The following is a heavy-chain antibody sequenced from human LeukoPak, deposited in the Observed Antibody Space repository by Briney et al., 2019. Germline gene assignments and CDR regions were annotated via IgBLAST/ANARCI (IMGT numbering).Heavy chain of an antibody. V-gene: IGHV3-13*01. J-gene: IGHJ4*02. CDR3: VRGRNNNYYDDSGYYPY. Sequence: GGSLRLSCAASGFTFSSFDMHWVRQAPGKGLEWVSGIGTLLDTDYPDSLKGRFTISRENAKNSVFLQMNNVRAGDTAVYYCVRGRNNNYYDDSGYYPYWGQGTLVTASS. CDR1: GFTFSSFD. CDR2: IGTLLDT. D-gene: IGHD3-22*01.